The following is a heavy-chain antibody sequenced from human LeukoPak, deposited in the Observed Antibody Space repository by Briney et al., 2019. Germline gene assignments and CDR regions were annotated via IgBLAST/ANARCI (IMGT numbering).Heavy chain of an antibody. V-gene: IGHV1-69*13. CDR2: VIPIFGTA. CDR1: GGTFSSYA. J-gene: IGHJ3*02. Sequence: SVKVSCKASGGTFSSYAISWVRQAPGQGLEWMGGVIPIFGTANYAQKFQGRVTITADESTSTAYMELSSLRSEDTAVYYCARDLFPDMVRGVITAFDIWGQGTMVTVSS. D-gene: IGHD3-10*01. CDR3: ARDLFPDMVRGVITAFDI.